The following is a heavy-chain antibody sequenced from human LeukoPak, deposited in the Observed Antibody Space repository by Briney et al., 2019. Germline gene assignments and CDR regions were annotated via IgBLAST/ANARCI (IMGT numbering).Heavy chain of an antibody. Sequence: GGSLRLSCAASGFTFSSYGMHWVRQAPGKGLEWVALISFDGTNKYCADSVKGRFTISRDNSKNTLYLQMNSLRGEDTAVFYCAKDRRLQLPFDYWGQGTLVTVSS. CDR1: GFTFSSYG. CDR3: AKDRRLQLPFDY. D-gene: IGHD5-24*01. CDR2: ISFDGTNK. V-gene: IGHV3-30*18. J-gene: IGHJ4*02.